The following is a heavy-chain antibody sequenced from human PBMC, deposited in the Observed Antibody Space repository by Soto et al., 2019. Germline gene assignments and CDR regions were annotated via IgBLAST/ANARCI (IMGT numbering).Heavy chain of an antibody. J-gene: IGHJ4*02. Sequence: GASVKVSCKASGYTFTSYAMHWVRQAPGQRLEWMGWINAGNGNTKYSQKFQGRVTITRDTSASTAYMELSSLRSEDTAVYYCARDVEAAARTSYFDYWGQGTLVTVST. D-gene: IGHD6-13*01. CDR3: ARDVEAAARTSYFDY. V-gene: IGHV1-3*01. CDR2: INAGNGNT. CDR1: GYTFTSYA.